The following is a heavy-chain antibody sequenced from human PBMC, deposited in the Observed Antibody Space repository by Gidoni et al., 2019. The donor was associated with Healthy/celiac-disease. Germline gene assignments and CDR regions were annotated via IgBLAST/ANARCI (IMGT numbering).Heavy chain of an antibody. CDR3: ARAIDWFEYGMDV. J-gene: IGHJ6*02. CDR2: ISSSSSYI. Sequence: GWVSSISSSSSYIYYADSVKGRFTISRDNAKNSLYLQMNSLRAEDTAVYYCARAIDWFEYGMDVWGQGTTVTVSS. V-gene: IGHV3-21*01. D-gene: IGHD3-9*01.